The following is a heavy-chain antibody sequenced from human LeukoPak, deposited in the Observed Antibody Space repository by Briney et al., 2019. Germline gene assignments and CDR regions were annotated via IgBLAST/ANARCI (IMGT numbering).Heavy chain of an antibody. Sequence: PGGSLRLSCAASGFTVSSNYMRLVRQAPGKGLEWVSVIYSGGSTYYADSVKGRFTISRDNSKNTLYLQMNSLRAEDTAVYYCARAPGTIEYRDAFDIWGQGTMVTVSS. J-gene: IGHJ3*02. D-gene: IGHD1-1*01. CDR2: IYSGGST. CDR1: GFTVSSNY. CDR3: ARAPGTIEYRDAFDI. V-gene: IGHV3-53*01.